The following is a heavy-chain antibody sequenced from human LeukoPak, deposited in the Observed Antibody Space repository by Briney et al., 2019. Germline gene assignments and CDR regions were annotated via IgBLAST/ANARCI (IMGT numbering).Heavy chain of an antibody. CDR1: GFTFSSYG. CDR2: IWYDGSNK. V-gene: IGHV3-33*06. CDR3: AKDHSSSWLNWFDP. Sequence: PGGSLRLSCAASGFTFSSYGMHWVRQAPGKGLEWVAVIWYDGSNKYYADSVKGRFTISRDSSKNTLYLQMNSLRAEDTAVYYCAKDHSSSWLNWFDPWGQGTLVTVSS. J-gene: IGHJ5*02. D-gene: IGHD6-13*01.